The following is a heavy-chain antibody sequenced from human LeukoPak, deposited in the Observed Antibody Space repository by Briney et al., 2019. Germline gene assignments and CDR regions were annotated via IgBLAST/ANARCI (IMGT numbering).Heavy chain of an antibody. V-gene: IGHV4-34*01. CDR2: INHSGST. CDR3: ARFHYDILTGYTKRYFDL. J-gene: IGHJ2*01. Sequence: SETLSLTCAVYGGSFSGYYWSWIRQPPGKGLEWIGEINHSGSTNYNPSLKSRVTISVDTSKDQFSLKLSSVTAADTAVYYCARFHYDILTGYTKRYFDLWGRGTLVTVSS. D-gene: IGHD3-9*01. CDR1: GGSFSGYY.